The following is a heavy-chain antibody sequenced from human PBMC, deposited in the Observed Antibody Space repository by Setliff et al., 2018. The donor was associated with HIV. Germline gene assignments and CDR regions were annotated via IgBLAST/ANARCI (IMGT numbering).Heavy chain of an antibody. CDR3: ARGRNYGSPYFYYMDV. J-gene: IGHJ6*03. D-gene: IGHD3-10*01. CDR1: GGSFSGYY. CDR2: IDHTGST. V-gene: IGHV4-34*01. Sequence: SETLSLTCAVYGGSFSGYYWSWIRQPPGKGLEWLGEIDHTGSTNYNLSLKSRITMSAGPSKNQFSLKVRSVIAADTALYYCARGRNYGSPYFYYMDVWDTGTTVTVSS.